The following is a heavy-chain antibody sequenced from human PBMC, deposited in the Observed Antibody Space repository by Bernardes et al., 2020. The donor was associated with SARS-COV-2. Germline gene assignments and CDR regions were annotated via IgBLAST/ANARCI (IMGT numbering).Heavy chain of an antibody. CDR1: GFTFSSYA. Sequence: GGSLRLSCAASGFTFSSYAMNWVRQAPGKGLEWVSAISGSGSGCSTYYADSVKGRFTISRDNSKNTLYLQMNSLRAEDSAVYYCAKGWQLLTYYYGMDVWGQGTTVTVSS. J-gene: IGHJ6*02. CDR2: ISGSGSGCST. D-gene: IGHD2-15*01. V-gene: IGHV3-23*01. CDR3: AKGWQLLTYYYGMDV.